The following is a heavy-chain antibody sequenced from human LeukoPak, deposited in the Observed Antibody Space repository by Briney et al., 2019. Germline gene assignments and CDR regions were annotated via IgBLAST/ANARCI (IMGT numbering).Heavy chain of an antibody. CDR1: GGSIKSYY. D-gene: IGHD6-13*01. J-gene: IGHJ4*02. V-gene: IGHV4-59*01. CDR3: ARAMGGAGTVTDY. CDR2: IYYSGST. Sequence: SETLSLTCTVSGGSIKSYYWSWIRQPPGKGLEWIGQIYYSGSTNYNPSLKSRVTISLDTSKNQFSLKLNSVTAADTAVYYCARAMGGAGTVTDYWGQGTLVAVSS.